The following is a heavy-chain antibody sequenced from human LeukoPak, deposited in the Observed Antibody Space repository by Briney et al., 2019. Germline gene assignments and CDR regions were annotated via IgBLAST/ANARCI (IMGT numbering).Heavy chain of an antibody. CDR1: GGSISTYY. D-gene: IGHD3-22*01. CDR3: ARYDSSGYYGY. Sequence: PSETLSLTCTVSGGSISTYYWSWIRQPPGKGLDWIGYIYYSGSTTYNPSLKSRVTISIDTSKNQFSLKLNSVTAADTAVYYCARYDSSGYYGYWGQGTLVTVSS. V-gene: IGHV4-59*01. CDR2: IYYSGST. J-gene: IGHJ4*02.